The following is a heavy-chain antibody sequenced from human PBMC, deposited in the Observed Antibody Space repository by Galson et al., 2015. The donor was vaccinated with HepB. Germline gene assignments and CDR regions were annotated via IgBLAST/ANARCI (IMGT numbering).Heavy chain of an antibody. V-gene: IGHV3-23*01. CDR1: GFTFNSYA. D-gene: IGHD3-16*01. J-gene: IGHJ6*02. Sequence: SLRLSCAASGFTFNSYAMTWVRQAPGKGLEWVAAIGGGGSTSYAESVKGRFPISRDNSKNMVFLQMYSLRAEDTAVYYCAKGDVWGSAALNYGMDVWGQGTTVTVSS. CDR2: IGGGGST. CDR3: AKGDVWGSAALNYGMDV.